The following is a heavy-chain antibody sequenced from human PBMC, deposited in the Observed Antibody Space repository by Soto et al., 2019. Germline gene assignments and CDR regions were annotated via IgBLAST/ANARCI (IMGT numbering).Heavy chain of an antibody. CDR2: VFYTGFT. CDR3: ARMAGPWYFDL. J-gene: IGHJ2*01. Sequence: ETLSLTCAVSGGSISGSYYYWGWLRQSPGKGPKWIGSVFYTGFTSYNPSLESRVSVSVDTSKNQFSLSLNSVTAADTAVHYCARMAGPWYFDLWRRGTLVTVSS. CDR1: GGSISGSYYY. V-gene: IGHV4-39*01.